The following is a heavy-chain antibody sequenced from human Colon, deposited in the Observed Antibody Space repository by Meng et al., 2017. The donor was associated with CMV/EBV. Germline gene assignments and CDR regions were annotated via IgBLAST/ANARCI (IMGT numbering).Heavy chain of an antibody. Sequence: GESLKISCEASGFTFSTYGMHRVRQVSGKGLEWVAFIRGDGSRKFYAASVKGRFTISRDNSKNTLYVQMNSLRDEDTAVSYCATEYSSSPGVVLGDACHIWGQGTVVTVSS. CDR3: ATEYSSSPGVVLGDACHI. D-gene: IGHD6-6*01. J-gene: IGHJ3*02. CDR1: GFTFSTYG. CDR2: IRGDGSRK. V-gene: IGHV3-30*02.